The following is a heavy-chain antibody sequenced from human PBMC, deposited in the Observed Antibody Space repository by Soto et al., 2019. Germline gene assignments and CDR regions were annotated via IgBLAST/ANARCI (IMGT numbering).Heavy chain of an antibody. J-gene: IGHJ6*02. CDR3: ARVRIQLLYGMDV. V-gene: IGHV4-59*01. Sequence: TLSLTCTVSGGSISSYYWSWIRQPPGKGLEWIGYIYYSGSTNYNPSLKSRVTISVDTSKNQFSLKLSSVTAADTAVYYCARVRIQLLYGMDVWGQGTTVTVSS. CDR1: GGSISSYY. D-gene: IGHD5-18*01. CDR2: IYYSGST.